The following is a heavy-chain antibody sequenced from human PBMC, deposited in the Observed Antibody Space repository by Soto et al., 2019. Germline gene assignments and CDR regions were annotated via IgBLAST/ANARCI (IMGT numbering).Heavy chain of an antibody. V-gene: IGHV1-3*01. CDR3: ARDGVAAGNINFDY. CDR2: ISGDSGNT. D-gene: IGHD6-19*01. Sequence: ASVKVSCKASGYMFTKSAMHWVRQAPGQRLEWMGWISGDSGNTKYSPKLQDRVTITRDTSASTAYMELSSLRSEDTALYYGARDGVAAGNINFDYWGQGTLVTVSS. CDR1: GYMFTKSA. J-gene: IGHJ4*01.